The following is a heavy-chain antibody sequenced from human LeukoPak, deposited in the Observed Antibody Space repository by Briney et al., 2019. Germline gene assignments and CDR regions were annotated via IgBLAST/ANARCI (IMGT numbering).Heavy chain of an antibody. CDR2: IYSDGRT. V-gene: IGHV3-53*05. D-gene: IGHD3-10*01. J-gene: IGHJ3*02. CDR3: ARSRAGSGSYFGAFDI. CDR1: GVTVSSNY. Sequence: GGSLRLSCAASGVTVSSNYISWVRQAPGKGLEWVSVIYSDGRTYYTDSVKGRFTISRDNSKNTLYLQMNSLRAEDTAVYYCARSRAGSGSYFGAFDIWGQGTMVTVSS.